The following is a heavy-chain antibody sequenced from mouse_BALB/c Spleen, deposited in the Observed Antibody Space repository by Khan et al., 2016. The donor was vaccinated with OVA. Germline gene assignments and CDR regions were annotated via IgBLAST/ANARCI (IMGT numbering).Heavy chain of an antibody. J-gene: IGHJ3*01. CDR3: ARSGYDYFAY. CDR2: IYPGDGDP. CDR1: GYAFSNYW. D-gene: IGHD2-14*01. Sequence: VKLQQSGAELVRPGSSVKISCKASGYAFSNYWMNWVKQRPGQGLEWIGQIYPGDGDPNYNGKFKGKATLTADKSSSTAYMQLSSLTSEDSAVYFCARSGYDYFAYWGQGTLVTVSA. V-gene: IGHV1-80*01.